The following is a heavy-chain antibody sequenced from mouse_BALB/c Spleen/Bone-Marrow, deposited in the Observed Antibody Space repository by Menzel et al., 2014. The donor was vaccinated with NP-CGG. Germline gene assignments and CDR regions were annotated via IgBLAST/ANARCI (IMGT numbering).Heavy chain of an antibody. D-gene: IGHD2-4*01. Sequence: EVQLVESGGDLVKPGGSLKLSCAASGFTFSSYGMSWVRQTPDKRLEWVATISSGGSYTYYPDSVKGRFTISRDNAKNTLYLQMSSLKSEDTAMYYCARQDYDWFAYWGQGTLVTASA. CDR1: GFTFSSYG. CDR2: ISSGGSYT. V-gene: IGHV5-6*01. J-gene: IGHJ3*01. CDR3: ARQDYDWFAY.